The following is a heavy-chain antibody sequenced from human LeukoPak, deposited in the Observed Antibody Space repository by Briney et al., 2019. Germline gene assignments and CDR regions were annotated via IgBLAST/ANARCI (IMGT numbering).Heavy chain of an antibody. V-gene: IGHV1-46*03. CDR1: GYTFTSYY. D-gene: IGHD2-2*02. J-gene: IGHJ4*02. CDR3: TRVYCSSRSCYNADY. CDR2: INLNGGST. Sequence: ASVKVSCKTSGYTFTSYYMHWVRQAPGQGLEWMGIINLNGGSTKYAQKFQGRVTMTRDTSTSTVYIELSSLRSEDTAVYYCTRVYCSSRSCYNADYWGQGTLVTVSS.